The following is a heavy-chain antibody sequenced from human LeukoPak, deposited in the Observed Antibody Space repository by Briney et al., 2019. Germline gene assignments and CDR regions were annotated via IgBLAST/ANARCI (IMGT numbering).Heavy chain of an antibody. CDR2: ISRSSSET. J-gene: IGHJ6*02. CDR1: GFPFSGYY. CDR3: ARGHYGMDV. V-gene: IGHV3-11*05. Sequence: GGSLRLSCAASGFPFSGYYMSWIRQAPGKGLEWVSYISRSSSETYYADSVKGRFTISRDNPKNSPYLQMSSLRADDSAVYYCARGHYGMDVWGQGTTVTVSS.